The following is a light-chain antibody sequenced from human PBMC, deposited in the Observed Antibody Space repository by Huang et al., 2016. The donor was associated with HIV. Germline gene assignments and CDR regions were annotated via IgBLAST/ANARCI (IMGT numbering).Light chain of an antibody. CDR2: GAS. CDR3: QQYDDWRPVT. J-gene: IGKJ3*01. V-gene: IGKV3-15*01. Sequence: EVVMTQSPATLSVSPGERATLFCRASQSLSTNLAWYQQKPGQPPRLLIYGASTRATGVPARFSGSGSGTDFTLTISSLQPEDFAVYYCQQYDDWRPVTFGPGTKVDFK. CDR1: QSLSTN.